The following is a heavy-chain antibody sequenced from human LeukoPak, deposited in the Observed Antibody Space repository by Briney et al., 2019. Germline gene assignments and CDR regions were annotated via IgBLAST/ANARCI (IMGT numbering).Heavy chain of an antibody. Sequence: GASVKVSCKASGGTFSSYAISWVRQAPGQGLEWMGGIIPILGIANYAQKFQGRVTITADKSTSTACMELSSLRSEDTAVYYCARDREVDYGDYSYYGMDVWGQGTTVTVSS. J-gene: IGHJ6*02. CDR3: ARDREVDYGDYSYYGMDV. D-gene: IGHD4-17*01. CDR1: GGTFSSYA. V-gene: IGHV1-69*10. CDR2: IIPILGIA.